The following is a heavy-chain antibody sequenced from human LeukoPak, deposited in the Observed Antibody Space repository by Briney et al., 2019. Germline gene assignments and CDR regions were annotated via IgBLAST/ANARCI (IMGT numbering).Heavy chain of an antibody. J-gene: IGHJ4*02. V-gene: IGHV1-69*13. Sequence: GASVKVSCKASGGTLSSYAISWVRQAPGQGLEWMGGIIPIFVTANYAQQFQGRVTITADESTSTAYMELRSLSSEDTAVYYCAXGLRYYYDSSGXRXAXYXXXGXXXTV. CDR2: IIPIFVTA. D-gene: IGHD3-22*01. CDR3: AXGLRYYYDSSGXRXAXY. CDR1: GGTLSSYA.